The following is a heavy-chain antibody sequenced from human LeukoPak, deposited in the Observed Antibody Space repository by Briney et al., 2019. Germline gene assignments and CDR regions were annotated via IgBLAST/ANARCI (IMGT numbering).Heavy chain of an antibody. CDR1: GGSISSGSYY. CDR2: IYTSGST. D-gene: IGHD2-2*01. CDR3: ARDSSLHCSSTSCYYYYYMDV. Sequence: SETLSLTCTVSGGSISSGSYYWSWIRQPAGKGLEWIGRIYTSGSTNYNPSLKSRVTISVDTSKNQFSLKLSSVTAADTAVYYCARDSSLHCSSTSCYYYYYMDVWGKGTTVTVSS. V-gene: IGHV4-61*02. J-gene: IGHJ6*03.